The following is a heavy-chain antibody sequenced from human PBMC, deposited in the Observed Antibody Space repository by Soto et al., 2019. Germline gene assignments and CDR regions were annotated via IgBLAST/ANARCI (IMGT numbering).Heavy chain of an antibody. Sequence: QVQLVQSGAEVKKPGSSVKVSCKSSGGTFSSYAISWVRQAPGQGLEWMGGIMPIPGTANYAQKFQGRVTITSNESTSTAYMELISLRSEDTAAYYYARSQGSSNSLEIYYYYYYGMAVWGQGTTVTVSS. V-gene: IGHV1-69*01. CDR3: ARSQGSSNSLEIYYYYYYGMAV. CDR1: GGTFSSYA. D-gene: IGHD2-2*01. CDR2: IMPIPGTA. J-gene: IGHJ6*02.